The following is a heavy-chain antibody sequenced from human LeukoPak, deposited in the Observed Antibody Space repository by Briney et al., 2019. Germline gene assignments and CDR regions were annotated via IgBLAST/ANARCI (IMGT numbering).Heavy chain of an antibody. J-gene: IGHJ4*02. CDR1: GFTFRTYF. D-gene: IGHD3-10*01. CDR2: TTSDGSTT. Sequence: GGSLRLSCAASGFTFRTYFIHWVRQAPGKGLVWVSRTTSDGSTTTYADSVKGRFTITRDNAKNTLYLQMNSLSAEDTAVYYCARGPRGGTLDFWGQGTLVTVSS. V-gene: IGHV3-74*01. CDR3: ARGPRGGTLDF.